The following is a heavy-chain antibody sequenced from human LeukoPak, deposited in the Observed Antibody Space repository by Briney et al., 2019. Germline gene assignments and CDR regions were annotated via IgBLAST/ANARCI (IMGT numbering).Heavy chain of an antibody. CDR3: ARDSNPYYYDSTGYSDY. Sequence: ASVKVSCKASGYTFTSYGISWVRQAPGQGLEWMGWISGYNGNTNYAQRLQGRVTMTTDTSTSTAYMELRNLRSDDTAVYYCARDSNPYYYDSTGYSDYWGQGTLVTVSS. CDR2: ISGYNGNT. CDR1: GYTFTSYG. J-gene: IGHJ4*02. V-gene: IGHV1-18*01. D-gene: IGHD3-22*01.